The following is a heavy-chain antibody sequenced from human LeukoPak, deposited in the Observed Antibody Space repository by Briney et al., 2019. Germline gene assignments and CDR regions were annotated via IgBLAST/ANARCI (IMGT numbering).Heavy chain of an antibody. D-gene: IGHD2-2*01. CDR3: SNKVYCSTTSCHPAGY. Sequence: SETLSLTCTVAGGSISSYYWSWIRQPPGKGLEWIGSIYYTGSTYYNPSLESRVTISVDTSNNQFSLNLASVTAADTAVYYCSNKVYCSTTSCHPAGYWGLGSLVTVSS. J-gene: IGHJ4*02. CDR1: GGSISSYY. CDR2: IYYTGST. V-gene: IGHV4-59*12.